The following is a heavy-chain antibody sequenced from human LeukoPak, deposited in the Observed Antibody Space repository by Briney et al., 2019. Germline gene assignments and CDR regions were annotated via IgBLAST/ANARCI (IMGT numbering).Heavy chain of an antibody. CDR2: IKQDGSEK. D-gene: IGHD6-19*01. V-gene: IGHV3-7*01. Sequence: GESLKISCAASGFTFSSSWMSWVRQAPGKGLEWVANIKQDGSEKYYVDSVKGRFTISRDNTKNSLYLQMDSLRAEDTAVYYCARISIAVAGADYWGQGTLVTVSS. J-gene: IGHJ4*02. CDR1: GFTFSSSW. CDR3: ARISIAVAGADY.